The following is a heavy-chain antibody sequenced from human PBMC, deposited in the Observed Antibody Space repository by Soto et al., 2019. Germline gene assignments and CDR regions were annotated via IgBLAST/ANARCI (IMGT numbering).Heavy chain of an antibody. CDR1: GYTFTSYG. CDR2: ISAYNGNT. V-gene: IGHV1-18*01. J-gene: IGHJ6*02. Sequence: QVPLVQSGAEVKKPGASVKVSCKASGYTFTSYGISWVRQAPGQGLEWMGWISAYNGNTNYAQKLQGRVTMTTDTSTSTAYMELRSLRSDDTAVHYCARVKYRPPYYYYYGMDVWGQGTTVTVSS. CDR3: ARVKYRPPYYYYYGMDV. D-gene: IGHD2-2*02.